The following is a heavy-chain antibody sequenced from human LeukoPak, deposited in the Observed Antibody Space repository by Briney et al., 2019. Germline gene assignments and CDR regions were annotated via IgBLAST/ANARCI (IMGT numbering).Heavy chain of an antibody. CDR3: AKDWTPHNRVYDCLDS. CDR1: GFAFGVHA. CDR2: IWSGAYL. D-gene: IGHD3-16*01. J-gene: IGHJ4*02. Sequence: GGAPRLSCAASGFAFGVHAMSWGRQAPGEGPEWVATIWSGAYLFCAQSVKGRFTLSRDDPRNTLWLQMNSLRAEDTALYYCAKDWTPHNRVYDCLDSWGQGTQVTVSS. V-gene: IGHV3-23*01.